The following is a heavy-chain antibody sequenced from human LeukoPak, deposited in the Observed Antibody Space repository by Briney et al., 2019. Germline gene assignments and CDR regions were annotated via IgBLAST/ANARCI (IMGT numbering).Heavy chain of an antibody. CDR1: GFTFSSYA. CDR2: ISGSGGST. Sequence: GGSLRLSCAASGFTFSSYAMSWVRQAPGKGLGWVSAISGSGGSTYYADSVKGRFTISRDSSKNTLYLQMNSLRVEDTAVYSCAKTGTGYFRNWFDPWGQGTLVTVSS. CDR3: AKTGTGYFRNWFDP. D-gene: IGHD3/OR15-3a*01. V-gene: IGHV3-23*01. J-gene: IGHJ5*02.